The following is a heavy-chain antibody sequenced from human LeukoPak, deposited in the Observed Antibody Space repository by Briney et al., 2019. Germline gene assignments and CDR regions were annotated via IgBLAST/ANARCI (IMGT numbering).Heavy chain of an antibody. V-gene: IGHV4-59*08. D-gene: IGHD2-8*01. CDR2: IYYSGST. J-gene: IGHJ3*02. Sequence: SETLSLTCAVSGGSIRSYYWSWIRQPPGKGLEWIGYIYYSGSTSYNPSLKSRVTISLDTSKNQFSLRLSSVTAADTAVYYCARLTNWAFDIWDQGTKVTVSS. CDR1: GGSIRSYY. CDR3: ARLTNWAFDI.